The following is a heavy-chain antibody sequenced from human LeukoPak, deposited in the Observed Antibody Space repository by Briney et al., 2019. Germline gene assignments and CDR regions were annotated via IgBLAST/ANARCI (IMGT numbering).Heavy chain of an antibody. Sequence: SETLSLTCTVSGGSISSYSWSWVRQPPGRGLEWIGYVYYSGSTTYNPSLKSRVTISLDTSKNQFSLKLSSVTAADTAVYYCARYYYGSGRRTNWFDPWGQGTLVTVSS. V-gene: IGHV4-59*12. CDR1: GGSISSYS. CDR2: VYYSGST. J-gene: IGHJ5*02. D-gene: IGHD3-10*01. CDR3: ARYYYGSGRRTNWFDP.